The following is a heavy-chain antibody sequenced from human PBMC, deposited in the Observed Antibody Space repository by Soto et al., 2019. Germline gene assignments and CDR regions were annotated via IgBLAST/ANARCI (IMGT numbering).Heavy chain of an antibody. D-gene: IGHD2-15*01. V-gene: IGHV4-39*01. J-gene: IGHJ6*02. CDR1: GGSISSDSLY. Sequence: PWETLSLTCTVSGGSISSDSLYWAWIRQPPGKGLEWIGIIYYSGDTYYNPSLAGRLTMSVDTSNQFSLTLRSVTAADTALYYCARNQPQRYCSGGTCRPAYGMDVWGQGTTVTV. CDR2: IYYSGDT. CDR3: ARNQPQRYCSGGTCRPAYGMDV.